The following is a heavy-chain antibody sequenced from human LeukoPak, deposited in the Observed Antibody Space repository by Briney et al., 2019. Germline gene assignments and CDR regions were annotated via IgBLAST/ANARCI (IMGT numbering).Heavy chain of an antibody. V-gene: IGHV1-69*06. CDR2: IIPISGTV. J-gene: IGHJ6*03. CDR3: ARSLFRFLEWSYRSYYYYYMDV. Sequence: ASVKVSCKASGGTFSSYAISWVRQAPGQGLEWMGGIIPISGTVNYAQKFQGRVTITADKSTSTAYMELSSLRSEDTAVYFCARSLFRFLEWSYRSYYYYYMDVWGKGTTVTVSS. D-gene: IGHD3-3*01. CDR1: GGTFSSYA.